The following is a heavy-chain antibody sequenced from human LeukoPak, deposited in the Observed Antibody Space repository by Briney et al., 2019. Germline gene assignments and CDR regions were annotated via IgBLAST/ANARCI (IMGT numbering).Heavy chain of an antibody. D-gene: IGHD2/OR15-2a*01. V-gene: IGHV5-51*01. CDR2: IYPGDSET. J-gene: IGHJ6*02. Sequence: GQSLKISCKGSEYSLPSYWIGWVRQIPGKGLEWMGIIYPGDSETRYSPSLQGEVTISDDKSISTAYLLWSSVKASNSAMCCGARRGCGIWNGPLDVWGQGTTVTVSS. CDR3: ARRGCGIWNGPLDV. CDR1: EYSLPSYW.